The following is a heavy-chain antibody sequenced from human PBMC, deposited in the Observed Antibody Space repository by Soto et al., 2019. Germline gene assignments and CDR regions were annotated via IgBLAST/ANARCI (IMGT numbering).Heavy chain of an antibody. Sequence: QVQLVQSGAEVKKPGASVKVSCKASGYTFTSYYMHWVRQAPGQGLEWMGIINPSGGSTSYAQKFQGRVTMTSDTCTSTVYMELSSLRSEDTAVYYCAREFFAYCGGDCPLGFDPWGQGTLVTVSS. CDR3: AREFFAYCGGDCPLGFDP. D-gene: IGHD2-21*02. V-gene: IGHV1-46*01. CDR2: INPSGGST. J-gene: IGHJ5*02. CDR1: GYTFTSYY.